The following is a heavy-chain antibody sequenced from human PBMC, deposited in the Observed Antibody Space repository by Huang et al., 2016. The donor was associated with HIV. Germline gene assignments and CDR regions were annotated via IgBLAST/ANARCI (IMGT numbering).Heavy chain of an antibody. D-gene: IGHD3-10*01. V-gene: IGHV4-39*01. CDR1: GGSIRSSDYH. J-gene: IGHJ6*03. CDR3: ARHREGPVAYYSGWGSHLNYMDV. Sequence: QLLLQESGPGLVKPSEALALTCAVSGGSIRSSDYHWGWIRQPPGKGLEWIGSIYYRGGTHYSPSLKSRVTIAVDTSKNLLFLNLTSMTAADTAVYYCARHREGPVAYYSGWGSHLNYMDVWGRGRTVVVSS. CDR2: IYYRGGT.